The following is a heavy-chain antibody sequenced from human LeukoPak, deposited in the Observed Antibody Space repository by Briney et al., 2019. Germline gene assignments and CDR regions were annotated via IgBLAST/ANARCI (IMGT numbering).Heavy chain of an antibody. CDR1: GGSISSSSYY. CDR2: IYHSGSA. CDR3: ARDSTSGSSWFFDY. Sequence: PSETLSLTCTVSGGSISSSSYYWGWIRQPPGKGLEWIGEIYHSGSASYNPSLKSRVAISVDKSKNQFSLQLRSVTAADTAVYYCARDSTSGSSWFFDYWGQGTLVTVSS. J-gene: IGHJ4*02. D-gene: IGHD6-13*01. V-gene: IGHV4-39*07.